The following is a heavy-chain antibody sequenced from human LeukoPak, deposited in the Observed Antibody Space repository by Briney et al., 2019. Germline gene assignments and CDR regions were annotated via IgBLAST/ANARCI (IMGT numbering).Heavy chain of an antibody. CDR2: IGTTSGAI. Sequence: GGSLRLSCAASGFTFNAFGMNWVRQAPGKGLGWVSYIGTTSGAIYYADSVKGRFTISRDSAKNSLYLQMNSLRAEDTAVYYCARFRTWGDKAFDYWGQGTLVTVSS. V-gene: IGHV3-48*01. CDR3: ARFRTWGDKAFDY. CDR1: GFTFNAFG. D-gene: IGHD2-21*02. J-gene: IGHJ4*02.